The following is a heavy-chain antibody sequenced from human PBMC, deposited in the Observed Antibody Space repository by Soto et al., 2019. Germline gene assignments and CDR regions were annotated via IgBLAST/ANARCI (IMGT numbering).Heavy chain of an antibody. V-gene: IGHV4-34*01. CDR1: GGSFSGYY. Sequence: QVQLQQWGAGLLKPSETLSLTCAVYGGSFSGYYWSWIRQPPGKGLEWIGEINHSGSTNYNPSLKGRVTISVDTSKNQFSLKLSSVTAADTAVYYCARGFHVGGCFDYWGQGTLVTVSS. D-gene: IGHD3-16*01. J-gene: IGHJ4*02. CDR3: ARGFHVGGCFDY. CDR2: INHSGST.